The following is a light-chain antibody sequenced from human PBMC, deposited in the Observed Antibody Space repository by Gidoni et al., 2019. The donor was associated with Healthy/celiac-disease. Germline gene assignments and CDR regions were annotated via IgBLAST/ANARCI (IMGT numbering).Light chain of an antibody. V-gene: IGKV1-39*01. Sequence: DIQMTQSPSSLSASVGDRVTITCRASQSISSYLNWYQQKPGKAPKLLIYAASSLQSGVPSRFSGSGSGTDFTLTISSLQPEDFATDYCQQSYSVFGGGTKVEIK. J-gene: IGKJ4*01. CDR1: QSISSY. CDR3: QQSYSV. CDR2: AAS.